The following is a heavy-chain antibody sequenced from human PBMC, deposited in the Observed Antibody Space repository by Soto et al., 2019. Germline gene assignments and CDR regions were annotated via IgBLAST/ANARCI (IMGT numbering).Heavy chain of an antibody. CDR2: IYYSGST. Sequence: NPSETLSLTCTVSGASISSYYWSWIRQPPGKGLEWIGYIYYSGSTNYNPSLKSRVTISVDTSKNQFSLKLSSVTAADTAVYYCARHGVGSSWYGIFDYWGQGTLVTVSS. CDR3: ARHGVGSSWYGIFDY. J-gene: IGHJ4*02. D-gene: IGHD6-13*01. CDR1: GASISSYY. V-gene: IGHV4-59*08.